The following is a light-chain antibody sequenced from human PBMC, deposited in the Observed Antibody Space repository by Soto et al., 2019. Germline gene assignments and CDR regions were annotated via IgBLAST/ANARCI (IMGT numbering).Light chain of an antibody. CDR3: QQDKT. CDR1: QSISSW. Sequence: DIQMTQSPSTLSASVGDRVTITCRASQSISSWLAWYQQKPGKAPKVLIYKASSLESGVRSRISGSGSGTEFSLPISSLQPGDFATYYCQQDKTFGQGTKIVIK. J-gene: IGKJ1*01. V-gene: IGKV1-5*03. CDR2: KAS.